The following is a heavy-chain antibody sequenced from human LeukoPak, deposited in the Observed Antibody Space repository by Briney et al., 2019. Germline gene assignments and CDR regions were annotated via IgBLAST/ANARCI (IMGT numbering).Heavy chain of an antibody. V-gene: IGHV4-34*01. CDR1: GGSFSGYY. D-gene: IGHD3-3*01. Sequence: SETLSLTCAVYGGSFSGYYWSWIRQPPGKGLEWIGEINHSGSTNYNPSLKSRVTISVDTSKNQFSLKLSSVTAADTAVYYCAGGQRGWSGYYNFDYWGQGTLVTVSS. CDR2: INHSGST. CDR3: AGGQRGWSGYYNFDY. J-gene: IGHJ4*02.